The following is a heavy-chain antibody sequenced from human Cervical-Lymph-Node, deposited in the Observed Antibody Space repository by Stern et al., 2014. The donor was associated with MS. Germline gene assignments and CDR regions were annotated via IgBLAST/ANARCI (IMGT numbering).Heavy chain of an antibody. Sequence: QVQLQESGPGLVKPSQTLSLSCTVSGGSISSGTYSWSWIRQPAGKGLEWIWCIYPSGNTVYHPPQKSRLTISVDTSKTHYSLKLSSGTAADTAVYYCAREAVAADNNWFDPWGQGTLVAVSS. CDR3: AREAVAADNNWFDP. V-gene: IGHV4-61*02. D-gene: IGHD6-19*01. CDR1: GGSISSGTYS. J-gene: IGHJ5*02. CDR2: IYPSGNT.